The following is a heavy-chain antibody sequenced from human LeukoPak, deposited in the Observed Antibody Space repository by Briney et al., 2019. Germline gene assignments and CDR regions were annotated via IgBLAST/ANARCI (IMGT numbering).Heavy chain of an antibody. V-gene: IGHV4-39*07. CDR2: IYYSGST. J-gene: IGHJ1*01. CDR1: GGSISSSSYY. Sequence: SETLSLTCTVSGGSISSSSYYWGWIRQPPGKGLEWIGSIYYSGSTYYNPSLKSRVTISVDTSKNQFSLKLSSVTAADTAVYYCARDEAEYFQHWGQGTLVTVSS. CDR3: ARDEAEYFQH.